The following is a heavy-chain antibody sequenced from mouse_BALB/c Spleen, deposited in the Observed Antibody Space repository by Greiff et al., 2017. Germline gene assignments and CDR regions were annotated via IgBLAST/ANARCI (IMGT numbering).Heavy chain of an antibody. D-gene: IGHD1-1*01. CDR2: ISSGSSTT. Sequence: EVKLMESGGGLVQPGGSRKLSCAASGFTFSSFGMHWVRQAPEKGLEWVAYISSGSSTTYYADTVKGRFTISRDNPKNTLFLQMTSLRSEDTAMYYCARKSRGGYYAMDYWGQGTSVTVSS. J-gene: IGHJ4*01. CDR3: ARKSRGGYYAMDY. CDR1: GFTFSSFG. V-gene: IGHV5-17*02.